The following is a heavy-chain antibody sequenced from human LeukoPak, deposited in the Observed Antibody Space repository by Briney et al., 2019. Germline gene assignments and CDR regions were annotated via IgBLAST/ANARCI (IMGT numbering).Heavy chain of an antibody. CDR3: AKGGIGERGSSDA. J-gene: IGHJ5*02. CDR2: ICTSGNT. D-gene: IGHD3-3*01. V-gene: IGHV3-23*01. Sequence: TGGSLSLSCAASGLTVSSYAITWVRQAPGKGLECVSSICTSGNTYYADSVRGRFTISRENSRNTVYLQMNSLRGEDTAIYYCAKGGIGERGSSDAWVQGTLVTVSS. CDR1: GLTVSSYA.